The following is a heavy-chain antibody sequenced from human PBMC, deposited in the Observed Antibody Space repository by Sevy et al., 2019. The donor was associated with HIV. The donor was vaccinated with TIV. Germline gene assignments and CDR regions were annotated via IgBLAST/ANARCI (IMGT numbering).Heavy chain of an antibody. Sequence: SETLSLTCAVSGASISNTNYYWSWIRQSAGKGLEWIGHLYTSGSPNYNPSVKSRVTMSVDTSKDQFSLKLTSVTAADAGVYYCAKGVIKGPSIGGLWHYYDGMDVWGPGTTVTVSS. D-gene: IGHD3-16*01. CDR2: LYTSGSP. J-gene: IGHJ6*02. V-gene: IGHV4-61*09. CDR1: GASISNTNYY. CDR3: AKGVIKGPSIGGLWHYYDGMDV.